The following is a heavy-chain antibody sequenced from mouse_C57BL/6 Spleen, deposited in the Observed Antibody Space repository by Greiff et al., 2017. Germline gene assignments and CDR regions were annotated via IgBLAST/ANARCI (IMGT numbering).Heavy chain of an antibody. D-gene: IGHD4-1*02. V-gene: IGHV1-69*01. Sequence: VQLQQPGAELVMPGASVKLSCKASGYTFTSYWMHWVKQRPGQGLELIGELDPSDSYTNYNQKFKGKSTLTVDKSSSTAYMQLSSLTSEDSAVYYCASTGFDYWGQGTTLTVSS. CDR2: LDPSDSYT. CDR3: ASTGFDY. J-gene: IGHJ2*01. CDR1: GYTFTSYW.